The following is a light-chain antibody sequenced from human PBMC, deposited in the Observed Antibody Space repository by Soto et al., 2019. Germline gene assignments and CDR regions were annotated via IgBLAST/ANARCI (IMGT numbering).Light chain of an antibody. Sequence: QSVLTQPASVSGSPGQSITISCAGTSRDVGGYNSVSWYQQHPGKAPKLLIYEVTNRPSGVSNRFSDSKSGNTASLTISGLQTEDEADYYCSSYTSGSALYVFGTGTKLTVL. V-gene: IGLV2-14*01. CDR1: SRDVGGYNS. CDR2: EVT. J-gene: IGLJ1*01. CDR3: SSYTSGSALYV.